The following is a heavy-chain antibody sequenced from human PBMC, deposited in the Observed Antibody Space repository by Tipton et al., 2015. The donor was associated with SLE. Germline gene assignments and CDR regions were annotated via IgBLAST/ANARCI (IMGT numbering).Heavy chain of an antibody. Sequence: TLSLTCAVSGYSISSGYYRGWIRQPPGKGREWIGSIYHSGSTYYNPSLKSRVTISVDTSTNQFSLKLSSVTAADTAVYYCASSLVAPGAFDIWGQGTMVTVSS. V-gene: IGHV4-38-2*01. CDR3: ASSLVAPGAFDI. J-gene: IGHJ3*02. D-gene: IGHD5-12*01. CDR2: IYHSGST. CDR1: GYSISSGYY.